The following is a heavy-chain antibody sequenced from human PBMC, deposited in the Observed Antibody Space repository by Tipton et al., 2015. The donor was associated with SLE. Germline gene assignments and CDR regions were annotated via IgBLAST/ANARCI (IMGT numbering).Heavy chain of an antibody. CDR1: GGSFSGYH. Sequence: LRLSCAVYGGSFSGYHWSWIRQPPGKGLEWIGEINHSGSATYNLSLKSRVTISLDTSKNQFSLKLSSVTAADTAVYYCARGGYNFWSGPGNYWGQGTLVTVSS. CDR2: INHSGSA. CDR3: ARGGYNFWSGPGNY. J-gene: IGHJ4*02. V-gene: IGHV4-34*01. D-gene: IGHD3-3*01.